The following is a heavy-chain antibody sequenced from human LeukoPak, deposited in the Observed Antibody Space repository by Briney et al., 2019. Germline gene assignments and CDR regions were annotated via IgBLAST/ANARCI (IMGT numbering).Heavy chain of an antibody. Sequence: GGSLRLSCAASGFTFSDYYMSWIRQAPGKGLEWVSYISSSGSTIYYADSVKGRFTISRDNSKNTLYLQMNSLRAEDTAVYYCARANWGYAFDIWGQGTMVTVSS. J-gene: IGHJ3*02. CDR3: ARANWGYAFDI. V-gene: IGHV3-11*04. CDR2: ISSSGSTI. CDR1: GFTFSDYY. D-gene: IGHD7-27*01.